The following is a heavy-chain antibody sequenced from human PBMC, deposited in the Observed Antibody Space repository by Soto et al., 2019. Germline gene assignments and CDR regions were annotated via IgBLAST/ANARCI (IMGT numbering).Heavy chain of an antibody. D-gene: IGHD3-22*01. J-gene: IGHJ4*02. V-gene: IGHV3-30*18. CDR1: GFTFSSYG. CDR3: AKDTYYYDSSGYYDY. CDR2: ISYDGSNK. Sequence: GGSLRLSXAASGFTFSSYGMHWVRQAPGKGLEWVAVISYDGSNKYYADSVKGRFTISRDNSKNTLYLQMNSLRAEDTAVYYCAKDTYYYDSSGYYDYWGQGTLVTVSS.